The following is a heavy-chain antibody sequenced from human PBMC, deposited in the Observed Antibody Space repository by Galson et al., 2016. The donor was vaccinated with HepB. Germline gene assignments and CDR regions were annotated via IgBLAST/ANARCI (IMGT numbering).Heavy chain of an antibody. V-gene: IGHV3-23*01. Sequence: SLRLSCAASGFTFSSYGMSWVRQAPGKGLEWVSTLSGSGGSTYHADSVKGRFTISRDNSKNTLYLQMNSLRAEDTAVYYCAKDSVAVAGTWYFQHWGQGTLVTVSS. D-gene: IGHD6-19*01. CDR3: AKDSVAVAGTWYFQH. CDR2: LSGSGGST. CDR1: GFTFSSYG. J-gene: IGHJ1*01.